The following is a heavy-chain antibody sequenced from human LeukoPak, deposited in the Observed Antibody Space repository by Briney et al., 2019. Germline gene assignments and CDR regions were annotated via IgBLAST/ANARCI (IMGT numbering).Heavy chain of an antibody. V-gene: IGHV3-7*03. CDR3: ARGGGLDV. Sequence: GGSLRLSCAASGFTFSSYWMNWARQAPGKGLECVASINHNGNVNYYVDSVKGRFTISRDNAKNSLYLQMSNLRAEDTAVYFCARGGGLDVWGQGATVTLSS. J-gene: IGHJ6*02. CDR1: GFTFSSYW. D-gene: IGHD3-16*01. CDR2: INHNGNVN.